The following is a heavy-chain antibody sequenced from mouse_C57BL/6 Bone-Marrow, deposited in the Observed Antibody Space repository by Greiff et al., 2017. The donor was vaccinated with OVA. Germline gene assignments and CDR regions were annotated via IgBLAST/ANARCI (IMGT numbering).Heavy chain of an antibody. CDR1: GFTFSDYG. CDR2: ISSGSSTI. J-gene: IGHJ3*01. Sequence: EVKVVESGGGLVKPGGSLKLSCAASGFTFSDYGMNWVRQAPEKGLEWVAYISSGSSTIYYADTVKGRFTISRDKDKNTLFLQMTSRRSEDTAMYYCDRGLLGLRREAYWGQGTLVTVSA. V-gene: IGHV5-17*01. D-gene: IGHD2-2*01. CDR3: DRGLLGLRREAY.